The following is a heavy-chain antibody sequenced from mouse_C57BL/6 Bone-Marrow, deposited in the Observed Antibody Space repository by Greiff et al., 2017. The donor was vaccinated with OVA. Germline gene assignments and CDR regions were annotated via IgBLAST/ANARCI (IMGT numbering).Heavy chain of an antibody. CDR1: GYAFSSSW. D-gene: IGHD2-3*01. Sequence: VKLQESGPELVKPGASVKISCKASGYAFSSSWMNWVKQRPGKGLEWIGRIYPGDGDTNYNGKFKGKATLTADKSSSTAYMQLSSLTSEDSAVYFCVPLYDGYYLDYWGQGTTLTVSS. J-gene: IGHJ2*01. CDR2: IYPGDGDT. V-gene: IGHV1-82*01. CDR3: VPLYDGYYLDY.